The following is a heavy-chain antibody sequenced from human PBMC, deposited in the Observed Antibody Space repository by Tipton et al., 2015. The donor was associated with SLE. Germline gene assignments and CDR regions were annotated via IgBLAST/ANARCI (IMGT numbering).Heavy chain of an antibody. D-gene: IGHD3-3*02. V-gene: IGHV4-59*01. J-gene: IGHJ4*02. CDR1: GGSIDTSY. CDR2: IYHSEGP. Sequence: TLSLTCTVSGGSIDTSYWSWIRHSPGKGLEWIGYIYHSEGPTYNPSLRRRVTMSLATSKNQFSLKLNSVTGADTAVYYCAKGIFGGVTTYYFDSWGQGTPVTVSA. CDR3: AKGIFGGVTTYYFDS.